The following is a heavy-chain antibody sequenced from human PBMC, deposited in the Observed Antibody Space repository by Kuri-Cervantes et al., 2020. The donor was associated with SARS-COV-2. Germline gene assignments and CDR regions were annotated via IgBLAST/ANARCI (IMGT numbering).Heavy chain of an antibody. V-gene: IGHV4-39*07. J-gene: IGHJ4*02. CDR1: GGSISSSSYY. D-gene: IGHD6-6*01. CDR3: ARDPPEYSSSSSVPFDY. Sequence: SETLSLTCTVSGGSISSSSYYWGWIRQPPGKGLEWIGSIYYSGSTYYNPSLKSRVTISVDTSKNQFSLKLSSVTAADTAVYYCARDPPEYSSSSSVPFDYWGQGTLVTVSS. CDR2: IYYSGST.